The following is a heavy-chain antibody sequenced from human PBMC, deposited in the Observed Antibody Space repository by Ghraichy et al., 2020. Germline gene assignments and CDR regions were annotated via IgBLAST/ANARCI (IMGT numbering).Heavy chain of an antibody. Sequence: GGSLRLSCAASGFTFSSYGMHWVRQAPGKGLEWVAVISYDGSNKYYADSVKGRFTISRDNSKNTLYLQMNSLRAEDTAVYYCAKVFGNVGGIDYWGQGTLVTVSS. CDR1: GFTFSSYG. J-gene: IGHJ4*02. CDR3: AKVFGNVGGIDY. CDR2: ISYDGSNK. V-gene: IGHV3-30*18. D-gene: IGHD3-16*01.